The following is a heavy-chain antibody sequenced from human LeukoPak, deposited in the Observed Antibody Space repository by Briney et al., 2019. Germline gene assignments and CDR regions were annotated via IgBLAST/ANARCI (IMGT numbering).Heavy chain of an antibody. CDR2: IYSGGST. CDR1: GFTFSDYY. CDR3: ASLSLGHY. Sequence: SGGSLRLSCAASGFTFSDYYMSWIRQAPGKGLEWVSVIYSGGSTYYADSVKGRFTISRDTSKNTLSLQMNSLRAEDTAVYYCASLSLGHYWGQGTLVTVSS. V-gene: IGHV3-53*01. J-gene: IGHJ4*02. D-gene: IGHD6-6*01.